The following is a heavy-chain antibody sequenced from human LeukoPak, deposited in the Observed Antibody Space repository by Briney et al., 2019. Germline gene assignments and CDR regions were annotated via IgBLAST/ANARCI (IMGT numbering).Heavy chain of an antibody. CDR2: IHSSGST. CDR3: ARHGKGGSYFYAFDI. CDR1: GGSLSGHF. J-gene: IGHJ3*02. Sequence: SDTLSLTCTVSGGSLSGHFWSWFRRPPGKGLENIGYIHSSGSTNYNPSYKSRVTVSLEMSKNQFSLNLSSVTAADTAVYYCARHGKGGSYFYAFDIWGQGTMVTVSS. V-gene: IGHV4-59*08. D-gene: IGHD1-26*01.